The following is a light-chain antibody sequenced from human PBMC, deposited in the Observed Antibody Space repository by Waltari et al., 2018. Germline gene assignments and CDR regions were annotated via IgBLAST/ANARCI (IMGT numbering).Light chain of an antibody. V-gene: IGLV2-14*01. J-gene: IGLJ3*02. CDR3: SSYTSSITLE. CDR2: DVN. CDR1: NSDVGAYNF. Sequence: QSALTQPASVSGSPGQSITISCTGTNSDVGAYNFVSWYQQHPGKAPKLMIYDVNNRPSGVSNRFSGSKSGNTASLTISGLQAEVEADYYCSSYTSSITLEFGGGTQLTVL.